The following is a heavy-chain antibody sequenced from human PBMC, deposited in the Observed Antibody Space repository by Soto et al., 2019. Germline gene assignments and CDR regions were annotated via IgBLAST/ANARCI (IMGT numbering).Heavy chain of an antibody. CDR1: GYTFTNNW. D-gene: IGHD3-22*01. CDR3: VRQGVRSSGWFDL. V-gene: IGHV5-51*01. CDR2: IHPRDSDA. J-gene: IGHJ5*02. Sequence: GESLKISCNGSGYTFTNNWIGWVRQKPGKGLEWMGLIHPRDSDARYSPSFQGQVTLSADRSTSTAYLQWTSVQASDSAMYYCVRQGVRSSGWFDLWGQGTQVTVSS.